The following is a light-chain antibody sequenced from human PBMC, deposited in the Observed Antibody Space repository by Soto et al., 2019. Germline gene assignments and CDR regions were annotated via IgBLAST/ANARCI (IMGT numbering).Light chain of an antibody. CDR1: QSISSY. Sequence: DIQMTQSPSSLSASLGDRVTITCRASQSISSYLNWYQQKPGKAPKLLIYAASSLQSGVPSRCSGSGSGTDFTLTISSLPPEDFAPYYCQQSYSTPVTFGQGTRLEIK. V-gene: IGKV1-39*01. CDR3: QQSYSTPVT. CDR2: AAS. J-gene: IGKJ5*01.